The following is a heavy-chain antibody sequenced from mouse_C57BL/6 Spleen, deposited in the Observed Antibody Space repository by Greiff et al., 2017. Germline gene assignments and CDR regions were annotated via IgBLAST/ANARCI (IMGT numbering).Heavy chain of an antibody. CDR2: ISTGGDYI. D-gene: IGHD1-1*01. CDR1: GFTFSSYA. V-gene: IGHV5-9-1*02. J-gene: IGHJ3*01. CDR3: TRGPLYAATWFAY. Sequence: EVQLKESGEGLVKPGGSLKLSCAASGFTFSSYAMSWVRQTPEKRLEWVAYISTGGDYIYYADTVKGRFTISRDNARNTLYLQMSSLKSDDTAMYYCTRGPLYAATWFAYWGQGTLVTVSA.